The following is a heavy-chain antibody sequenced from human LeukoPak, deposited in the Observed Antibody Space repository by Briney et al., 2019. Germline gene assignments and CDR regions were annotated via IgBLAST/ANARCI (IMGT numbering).Heavy chain of an antibody. Sequence: GGSLRLSCAASGFTFSSYAMHWVRQAPGKGLEYVSAISSNGGSTYYANSVKGRFTISRDNSKNTLYLQMGSLRAEDMAVYYCAKDPNGDYIGAFDSWGQGTMVTVSS. CDR3: AKDPNGDYIGAFDS. V-gene: IGHV3-64*01. J-gene: IGHJ3*02. CDR1: GFTFSSYA. CDR2: ISSNGGST. D-gene: IGHD4-17*01.